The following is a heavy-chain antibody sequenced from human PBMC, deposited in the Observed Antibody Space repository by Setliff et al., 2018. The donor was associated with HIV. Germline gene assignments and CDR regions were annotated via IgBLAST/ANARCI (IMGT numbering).Heavy chain of an antibody. V-gene: IGHV4-59*11. Sequence: SETLSLTCTVSGGSIRSHYWSWIRQPPGKGLEWIGYIYDSGSTNYNPSLKSRVTISVDTSKNQFPLKLSSVTAADTAVYYCARGGAFDWLFLDVWGKGTTVTVSS. J-gene: IGHJ6*04. CDR1: GGSIRSHY. CDR3: ARGGAFDWLFLDV. D-gene: IGHD3-9*01. CDR2: IYDSGST.